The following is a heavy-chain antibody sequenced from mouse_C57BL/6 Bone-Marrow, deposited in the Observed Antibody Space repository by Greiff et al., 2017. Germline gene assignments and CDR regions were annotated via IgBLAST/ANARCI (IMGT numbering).Heavy chain of an antibody. CDR3: ARGGIYYYLYYFDY. CDR2: IYPGDGDT. V-gene: IGHV1-80*01. Sequence: VKLVESGAELVKPGASVKISCKASGYAFSSYWMNWVKQRPGKGLEWIGQIYPGDGDTNYNGKFKGKATLTADKSSSTAYMQLSSLTSEDSAVYFCARGGIYYYLYYFDYWGQGTTLTVSS. CDR1: GYAFSSYW. J-gene: IGHJ2*01. D-gene: IGHD1-1*01.